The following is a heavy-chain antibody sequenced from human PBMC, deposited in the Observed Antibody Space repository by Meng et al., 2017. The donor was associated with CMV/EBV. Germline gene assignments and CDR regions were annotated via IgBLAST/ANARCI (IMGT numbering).Heavy chain of an antibody. V-gene: IGHV3-13*01. CDR2: IGTAGDT. CDR1: GFTFSSYD. CDR3: ARGSSTSSGGVYYYYGMDV. Sequence: GESLKISCAASGFTFSSYDMHWVRQATRKGLEWVSAIGTAGDTYYPGSVKGRFTISRENAKNSLYLQMNSLRAGDTAVYYCARGSSTSSGGVYYYYGMDVWGQGTTVTVSS. D-gene: IGHD2-2*01. J-gene: IGHJ6*02.